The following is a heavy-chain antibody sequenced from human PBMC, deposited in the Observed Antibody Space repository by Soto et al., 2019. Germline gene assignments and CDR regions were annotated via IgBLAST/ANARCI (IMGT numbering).Heavy chain of an antibody. CDR2: VYNSGST. D-gene: IGHD6-13*01. J-gene: IGHJ4*02. V-gene: IGHV4-59*01. Sequence: SETRSLTCTVSGGSISSNYWTWIRQPPGKGLEWIGYVYNSGSTNYNPSLKSRVTISEDTSKSQFSLKVNSMTAADTAAYYCARYRREAVAGYTLDNWGQGILVTVSS. CDR3: ARYRREAVAGYTLDN. CDR1: GGSISSNY.